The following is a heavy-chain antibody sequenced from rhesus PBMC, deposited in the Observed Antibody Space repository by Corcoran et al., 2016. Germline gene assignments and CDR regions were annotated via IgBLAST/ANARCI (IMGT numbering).Heavy chain of an antibody. V-gene: IGHV3-54*02. CDR1: GFTFSSYG. Sequence: EVQLVESGGGLVQPGGSLRLSCAASGFTFSSYGMHWVRQAPGKGLEWVAVISYDGSNKDYADTVKDRFTISRDNSKNMLYLQMNNLKLEDTAVYYCARAGPIFGLVIIYGLDSWGQGVVVTVSS. J-gene: IGHJ6*01. CDR2: ISYDGSNK. D-gene: IGHD3-3*01. CDR3: ARAGPIFGLVIIYGLDS.